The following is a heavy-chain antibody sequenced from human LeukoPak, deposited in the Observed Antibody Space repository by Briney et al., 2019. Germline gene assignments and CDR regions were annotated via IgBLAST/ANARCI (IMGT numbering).Heavy chain of an antibody. CDR2: IWYDGSNK. V-gene: IGHV3-33*06. D-gene: IGHD6-19*01. J-gene: IGHJ4*02. Sequence: GGSLRLSCAASGFMFNNYGMHWVRQAPGKGLEWVSIIWYDGSNKYYADSVKGRFTISRDNSKNTLYLQMNSLRAEDTAVYYCAKGPEVAVAGVDYWGQGTLVTVSS. CDR3: AKGPEVAVAGVDY. CDR1: GFMFNNYG.